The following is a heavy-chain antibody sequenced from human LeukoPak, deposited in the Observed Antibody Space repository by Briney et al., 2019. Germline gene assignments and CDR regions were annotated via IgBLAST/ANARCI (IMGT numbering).Heavy chain of an antibody. D-gene: IGHD1-1*01. Sequence: GASVKVSCKASGYTFTTYYMHWVRQAPGQGLEWMGIIDPSDGGTTYAQKFQGRVTMTRDTSTSTVYMELSSLRSEDTAVYYCARVVKNWNDLNYFDYWGQGTLVTVSS. CDR1: GYTFTTYY. J-gene: IGHJ4*02. CDR2: IDPSDGGT. V-gene: IGHV1-46*01. CDR3: ARVVKNWNDLNYFDY.